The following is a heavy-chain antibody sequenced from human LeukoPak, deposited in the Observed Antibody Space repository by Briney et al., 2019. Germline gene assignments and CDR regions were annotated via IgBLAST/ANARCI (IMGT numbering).Heavy chain of an antibody. CDR1: GYTFTTYA. V-gene: IGHV1-3*01. D-gene: IGHD6-6*01. CDR2: INAGNGNT. Sequence: GASVKVSCKASGYTFTTYAMHWVRQAPGQGLEWMGWINAGNGNTKYSQKFQGKVTITRDTSASTVYMELSSLRPEDTAVYYCAREYSSSSGRTFDYWGQGTLVTVSS. J-gene: IGHJ4*02. CDR3: AREYSSSSGRTFDY.